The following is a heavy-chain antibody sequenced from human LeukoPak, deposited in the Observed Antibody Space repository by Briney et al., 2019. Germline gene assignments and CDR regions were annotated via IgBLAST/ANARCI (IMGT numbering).Heavy chain of an antibody. V-gene: IGHV3-33*01. D-gene: IGHD2-2*01. CDR1: GFTFSSYV. J-gene: IGHJ4*02. CDR2: IWYEGSNK. Sequence: PGGSLRLSCAASGFTFSSYVMHWVRQAPGKGLGWVALIWYEGSNKYYADSVKGRFTISRENSKSTLYLQMNSLRAEDTAVYYCARDKGSTSPRGGYFDYWGQGTLVTVSS. CDR3: ARDKGSTSPRGGYFDY.